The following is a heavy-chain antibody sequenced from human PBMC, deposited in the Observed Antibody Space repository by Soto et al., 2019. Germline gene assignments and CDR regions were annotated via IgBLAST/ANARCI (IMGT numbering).Heavy chain of an antibody. Sequence: QVLLVQSGAEVMKPGASVKVSCKASGYTFTSYGISWVRQAPGQGLEWMGWITPLKGNTHYSQNFQGRVIMTTDTSTNTAYLEMRRLTSDDTAVYYCTKDSGARPEYVQDWGQGNLVSVSS. CDR3: TKDSGARPEYVQD. CDR2: ITPLKGNT. J-gene: IGHJ1*01. V-gene: IGHV1-18*01. D-gene: IGHD2-15*01. CDR1: GYTFTSYG.